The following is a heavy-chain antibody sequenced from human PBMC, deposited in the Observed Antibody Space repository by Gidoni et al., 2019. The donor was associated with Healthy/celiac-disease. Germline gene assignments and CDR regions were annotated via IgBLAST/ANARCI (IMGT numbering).Heavy chain of an antibody. V-gene: IGHV2-26*01. Sequence: QVTLKESGPVLVKPTETLTLTCTVSGFSLSNARMGVSWIRQPPGKALEWFAPIFSNDEKSYSTSLKSRLTISKDTSKSQVVLTMTNMDPVDTATYYCARRTRGDCSGGSCNYYFDYWGQGTLVTVSS. J-gene: IGHJ4*02. D-gene: IGHD2-15*01. CDR1: GFSLSNARMG. CDR2: IFSNDEK. CDR3: ARRTRGDCSGGSCNYYFDY.